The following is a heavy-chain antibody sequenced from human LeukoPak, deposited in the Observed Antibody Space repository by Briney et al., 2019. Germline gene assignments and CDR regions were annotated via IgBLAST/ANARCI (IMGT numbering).Heavy chain of an antibody. D-gene: IGHD3-22*01. CDR3: AKRPFHYDSSGYYYDY. Sequence: GGSLRLSCTVSGFTVSSNSMSWVRQAPGKGLEWVSFIYSGGNTHYSDSVKGRFTISRDNSKNTLYLQMNSLRAEDTAVYYCAKRPFHYDSSGYYYDYWGQGTLVTVSS. CDR2: IYSGGNT. V-gene: IGHV3-53*01. CDR1: GFTVSSNS. J-gene: IGHJ4*02.